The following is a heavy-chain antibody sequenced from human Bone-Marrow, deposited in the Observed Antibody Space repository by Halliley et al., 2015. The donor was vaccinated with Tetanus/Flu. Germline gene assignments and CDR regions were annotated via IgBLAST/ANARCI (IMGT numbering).Heavy chain of an antibody. CDR2: FDPEDGET. CDR1: GYTLTELS. CDR3: ATSTPAAGVLPGALPGLSCPSMDV. J-gene: IGHJ6*02. Sequence: QLVQSGAEVKKPGASVKVSCKVSGYTLTELSMHWVRQAPGKGLEWMGGFDPEDGETVYAQKFQGRVTMTEDTSTDTAYMELSSLGTGDTAVYFCATSTPAAGVLPGALPGLSCPSMDVWGQGTPVTVSS. D-gene: IGHD2-2*02. V-gene: IGHV1-24*01.